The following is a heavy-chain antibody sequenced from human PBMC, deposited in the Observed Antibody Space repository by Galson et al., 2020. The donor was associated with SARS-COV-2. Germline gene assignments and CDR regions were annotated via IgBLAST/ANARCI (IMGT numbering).Heavy chain of an antibody. J-gene: IGHJ4*02. Sequence: SLKISCAASGFTFDDYAMHWVRQAPGKGLEWVSGISWNSGSIGYADSVKGRFTISRDNAKNSLYLQMNSLRAEDTALYYCAKGGLPTPRYYFDYWGQGTLVTVSS. D-gene: IGHD3-16*01. CDR1: GFTFDDYA. CDR3: AKGGLPTPRYYFDY. V-gene: IGHV3-9*01. CDR2: ISWNSGSI.